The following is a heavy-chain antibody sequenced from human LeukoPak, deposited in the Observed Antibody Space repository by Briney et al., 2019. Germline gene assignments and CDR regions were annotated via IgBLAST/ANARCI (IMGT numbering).Heavy chain of an antibody. V-gene: IGHV4-59*01. CDR2: IYYSGST. CDR3: ARGVRSSLLYWFDP. J-gene: IGHJ5*02. Sequence: SETLSLTCTVSGGSISSYYWSWIRQPPGKGLEWIGYIYYSGSTNYNPSLKSRVTISVDTSKNQFSLKLSSVTAADTAVYYCARGVRSSLLYWFDPWGQGTLVAVSS. CDR1: GGSISSYY. D-gene: IGHD6-13*01.